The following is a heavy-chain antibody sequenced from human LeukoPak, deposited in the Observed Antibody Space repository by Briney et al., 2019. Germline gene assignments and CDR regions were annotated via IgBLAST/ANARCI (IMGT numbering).Heavy chain of an antibody. Sequence: GGSLRLSCVASRVTFSTSWMTWVRQAPGKGLEFVAGIKYDGTMESYVDSVNGRFTISRDNAKNSLYLQMNSLRVDDTAVYYCARDLNWPGPWGQGTLVTVSS. CDR3: ARDLNWPGP. CDR1: RVTFSTSW. CDR2: IKYDGTME. J-gene: IGHJ5*02. D-gene: IGHD5-24*01. V-gene: IGHV3-7*03.